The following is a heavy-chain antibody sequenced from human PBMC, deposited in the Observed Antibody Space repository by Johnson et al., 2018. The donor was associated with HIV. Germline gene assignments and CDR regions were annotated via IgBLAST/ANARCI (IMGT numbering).Heavy chain of an antibody. D-gene: IGHD6-6*01. J-gene: IGHJ3*01. CDR1: GFTFDDYA. V-gene: IGHV3-9*01. Sequence: VQLVESGGGLVQPGRSLRLSCAASGFTFDDYAMHWVRQAPGKGLEWVSGISWNSGSIGFADSVKGRFTISRDNAKNSMYLKMNRLRAEDTALYYCEKGGQLDAFDLWGQGTMVTVSS. CDR2: ISWNSGSI. CDR3: EKGGQLDAFDL.